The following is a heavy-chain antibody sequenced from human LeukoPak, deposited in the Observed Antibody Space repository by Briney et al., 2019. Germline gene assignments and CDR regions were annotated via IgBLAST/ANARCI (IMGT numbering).Heavy chain of an antibody. D-gene: IGHD6-19*01. CDR2: IYSSGST. Sequence: SETLSLTCTVSGGSISNYYWSWIRQAAGKGLEWIGRIYSSGSTNYTPSLKSRVTMSVDTSKNQFSLNLNSLTAADTGVYYCARGSSGWFSIDYWGQGILVTVSS. V-gene: IGHV4-4*07. J-gene: IGHJ4*02. CDR3: ARGSSGWFSIDY. CDR1: GGSISNYY.